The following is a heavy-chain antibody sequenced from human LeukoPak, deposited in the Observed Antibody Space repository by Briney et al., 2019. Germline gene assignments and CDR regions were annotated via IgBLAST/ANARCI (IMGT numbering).Heavy chain of an antibody. J-gene: IGHJ5*02. CDR1: GGSISTYY. CDR3: ARGDWNNWFDP. CDR2: IYSSGTT. V-gene: IGHV4-59*01. D-gene: IGHD1-1*01. Sequence: SETLSLTCTVSGGSISTYYWTWIRQPPGKGLEWIGYIYSSGTTKYNPSLKSRVTISLDISENQFSLKLNSVTAADTAVYYCARGDWNNWFDPWGRGTLVIVSS.